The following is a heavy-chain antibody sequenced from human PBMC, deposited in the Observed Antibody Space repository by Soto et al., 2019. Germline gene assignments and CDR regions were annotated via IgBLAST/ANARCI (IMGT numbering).Heavy chain of an antibody. D-gene: IGHD6-13*01. J-gene: IGHJ4*02. Sequence: EVQLLESGGGFVQPGGSLRLSCAASAFTFSSYAMTWVRQAPGKGLEWVASISGDGYKIYYADSVRGRFTISRNNSNNALYLEMNSLRAEDTAVYYCAEDGTYSSSWPYYFAYWGQGALVTVSS. V-gene: IGHV3-23*01. CDR2: ISGDGYKI. CDR1: AFTFSSYA. CDR3: AEDGTYSSSWPYYFAY.